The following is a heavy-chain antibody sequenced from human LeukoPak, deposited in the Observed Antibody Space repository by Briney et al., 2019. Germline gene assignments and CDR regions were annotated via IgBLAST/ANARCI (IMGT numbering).Heavy chain of an antibody. CDR1: GYLFTNYW. CDR2: IYPGDSDT. J-gene: IGHJ4*02. D-gene: IGHD6-13*01. CDR3: ARRNQLVD. V-gene: IGHV5-51*01. Sequence: GESLQISCKGSGYLFTNYWIGWVRQTPGKGLEWMGIIYPGDSDTRYSPSFQGQVTISADRSISTAYLQWSSLKASDTAMYYCARRNQLVDWGQGTLVTVSS.